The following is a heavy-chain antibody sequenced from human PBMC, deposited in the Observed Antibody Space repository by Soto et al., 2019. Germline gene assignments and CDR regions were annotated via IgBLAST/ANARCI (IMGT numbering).Heavy chain of an antibody. D-gene: IGHD1-26*01. V-gene: IGHV4-59*01. J-gene: IGHJ3*02. CDR3: ARGRGGTYDAFDI. CDR2: IYYSGTT. CDR1: SGSIGTYF. Sequence: LSLTCTVSSGSIGTYFWSWIRQPPGKGLEWIGYIYYSGTTNYNPSLKSRVTIFLDTSKNQFSLRLSSVTAADTAVYYCARGRGGTYDAFDIWGQGTLVTVSS.